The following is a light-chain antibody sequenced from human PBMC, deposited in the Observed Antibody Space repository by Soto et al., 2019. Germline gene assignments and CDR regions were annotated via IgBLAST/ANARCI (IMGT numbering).Light chain of an antibody. CDR2: DVT. CDR3: GSYTITSTLMI. J-gene: IGLJ2*01. V-gene: IGLV2-14*03. CDR1: PSDIGAYNY. Sequence: QSALTHPASVSGSPGQSITISCSGTPSDIGAYNYVSWYQHLPGKAPEVIIYDVTNRPSGVSSRFSGSKSGTTASLTISGLQAEDEANYYCGSYTITSTLMIFGGGTKLTVL.